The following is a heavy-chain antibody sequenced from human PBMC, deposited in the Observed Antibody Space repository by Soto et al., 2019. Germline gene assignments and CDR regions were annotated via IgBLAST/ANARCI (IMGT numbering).Heavy chain of an antibody. CDR2: ISAYNGNT. CDR1: GYTFTSYG. J-gene: IGHJ5*02. V-gene: IGHV1-18*01. Sequence: ASVKVSCKASGYTFTSYGISWVRQAPGQGLEWMGWISAYNGNTNYAQKLQGRVTMTTDTSTSTAYMELRSLRSDDTAVYYCARDLKFYDLPNNRFDPWGQGTLVTVSS. CDR3: ARDLKFYDLPNNRFDP. D-gene: IGHD3-3*01.